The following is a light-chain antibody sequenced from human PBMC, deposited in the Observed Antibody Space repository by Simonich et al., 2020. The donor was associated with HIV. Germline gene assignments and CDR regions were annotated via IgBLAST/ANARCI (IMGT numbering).Light chain of an antibody. CDR2: AAS. CDR3: QQSFSTPRYT. V-gene: IGKV1-39*01. J-gene: IGKJ2*01. CDR1: QSICTY. Sequence: DIQMTQSPSSLSASVGDRVTITCRASQSICTYLNWYQQKPEKAPKLLIYAASTLQSGVPSRFSGSGSGTDFTLTISILLPEDFATYYCQQSFSTPRYTFGQGTKVEIK.